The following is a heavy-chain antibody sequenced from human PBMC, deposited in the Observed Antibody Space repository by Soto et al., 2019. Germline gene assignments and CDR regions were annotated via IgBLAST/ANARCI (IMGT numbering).Heavy chain of an antibody. CDR2: IYYSGST. CDR3: ARQGYSSGWFHLYYYYGMDV. CDR1: GGSISSSSYY. D-gene: IGHD6-19*01. V-gene: IGHV4-39*01. J-gene: IGHJ6*02. Sequence: SETLSLTCTVSGGSISSSSYYWGWIRQPPGKGLEWIGSIYYSGSTYYNPSLKSRVTISVDTSKNQFSLKLSSVTPADTAVYYCARQGYSSGWFHLYYYYGMDVWGQGTTVTVSS.